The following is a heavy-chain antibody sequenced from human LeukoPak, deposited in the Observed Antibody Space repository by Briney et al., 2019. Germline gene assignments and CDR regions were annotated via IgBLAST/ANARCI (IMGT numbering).Heavy chain of an antibody. Sequence: PGGSLRLSCAASGFTFSSYGMHWVRQAPGKGLEWVAAISYDGSNKYYADSVKGRFTISRDNSKNTLYLQMNSLRAEDTAVYYCASRSSWFDYWGQGTLVTVSS. CDR1: GFTFSSYG. CDR2: ISYDGSNK. D-gene: IGHD6-13*01. V-gene: IGHV3-30*19. J-gene: IGHJ4*02. CDR3: ASRSSWFDY.